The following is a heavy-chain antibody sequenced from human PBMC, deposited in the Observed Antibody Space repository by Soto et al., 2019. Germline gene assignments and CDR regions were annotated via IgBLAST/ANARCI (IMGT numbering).Heavy chain of an antibody. CDR2: IYYSGNT. CDR1: GGSISSGAYY. J-gene: IGHJ4*02. D-gene: IGHD3-16*01. Sequence: QVQLQESGPGLEKPSQTLSLTSTVSGGSISSGAYYWSWIRQHPGKGLEWIGYIYYSGNTYYNPSLKSRVTISVDTSKNQFSLKLSSVTAADTAVYYCARVGLRLGDYFDYWGQGTLVSVSS. CDR3: ARVGLRLGDYFDY. V-gene: IGHV4-31*03.